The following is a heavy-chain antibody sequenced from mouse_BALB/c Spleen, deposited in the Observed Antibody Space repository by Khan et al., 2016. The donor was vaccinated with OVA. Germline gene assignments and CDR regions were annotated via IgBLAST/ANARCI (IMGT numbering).Heavy chain of an antibody. CDR3: SRSGYGFGAY. Sequence: QVQLQQFGAELVRPGTSVKVSCKASGYAFTDYLIEWLKQRPGQGLEWIGMINPGSGNVNYNEKFKDRATLTADKSSSTAYMQLTSLTSDDSAVYFCSRSGYGFGAYWGPGTLVTVSA. V-gene: IGHV1-54*01. CDR1: GYAFTDYL. D-gene: IGHD3-2*02. J-gene: IGHJ3*01. CDR2: INPGSGNV.